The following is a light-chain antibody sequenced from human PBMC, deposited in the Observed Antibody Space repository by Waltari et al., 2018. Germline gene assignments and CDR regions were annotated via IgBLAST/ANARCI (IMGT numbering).Light chain of an antibody. J-gene: IGKJ4*01. CDR1: QTVRTTY. CDR2: GAA. Sequence: EMVLTQSPGTLSFSPGARATLSCRASQTVRTTYLAWYQQKPGQAPTLLIYGAASRATGIPDRFSGSGSGTDFSLTISSLEPEDFAVYYCQQYDISPLTFGGGTKVEIK. V-gene: IGKV3-20*01. CDR3: QQYDISPLT.